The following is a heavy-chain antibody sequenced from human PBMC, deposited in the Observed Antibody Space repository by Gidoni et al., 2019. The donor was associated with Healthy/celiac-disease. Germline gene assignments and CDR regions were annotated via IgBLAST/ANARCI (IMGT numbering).Heavy chain of an antibody. CDR3: AHMDVDQQLEDNWFDP. Sequence: QITLKESGPTLVKPTQTLTLTCTFSGFSLSTSGVGVGWIRQPPGKALEWLALIYWDDDKRYSPSLKSGLTITKDTSKNQVVLTMTNMDPVDTATYYCAHMDVDQQLEDNWFDPWGQGTLVTVSS. CDR2: IYWDDDK. J-gene: IGHJ5*02. D-gene: IGHD6-13*01. V-gene: IGHV2-5*02. CDR1: GFSLSTSGVG.